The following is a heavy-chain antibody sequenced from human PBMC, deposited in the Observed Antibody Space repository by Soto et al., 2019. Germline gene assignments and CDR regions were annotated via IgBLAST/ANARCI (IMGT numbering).Heavy chain of an antibody. Sequence: SETLSLTCAVYGWSFSGYYWSWIRQPPGKGLEWIGEINHSGSTNYNPSLKSRVTISVDTSKNQFSLKLSSVTAADTAVYYCASRRFLEWLSQTHNWFDPWGQGTLVTVSS. J-gene: IGHJ5*02. CDR2: INHSGST. CDR3: ASRRFLEWLSQTHNWFDP. CDR1: GWSFSGYY. D-gene: IGHD3-3*01. V-gene: IGHV4-34*01.